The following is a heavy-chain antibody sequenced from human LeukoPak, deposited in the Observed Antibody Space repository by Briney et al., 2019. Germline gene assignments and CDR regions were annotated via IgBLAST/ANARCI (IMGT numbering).Heavy chain of an antibody. Sequence: SETLSLTCAVYGGSFSGYSWSWIRQPPGEGLEWIGEINHSGSTNYNPSLKSRVTISIDTSQNQFSLKLSSVTAADTAVYSCARGTRRSRIAVAGVFEVWGQGTMVSVSS. CDR3: ARGTRRSRIAVAGVFEV. D-gene: IGHD6-19*01. V-gene: IGHV4-34*01. CDR1: GGSFSGYS. J-gene: IGHJ3*01. CDR2: INHSGST.